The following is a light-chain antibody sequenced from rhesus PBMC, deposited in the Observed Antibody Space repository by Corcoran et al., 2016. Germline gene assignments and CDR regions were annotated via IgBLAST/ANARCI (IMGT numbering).Light chain of an antibody. V-gene: IGKV1-38*01. Sequence: DIQLTQSPSSLSASVGDRVTITCPASQDIRSYLAWYQQKPGKAPNLLIYDASNLESGVPSRFSGSGSGTHFTLTVSSLQPEDFAVYYCQQRNGYPYSFGRGTKVEIK. J-gene: IGKJ2*01. CDR1: QDIRSY. CDR3: QQRNGYPYS. CDR2: DAS.